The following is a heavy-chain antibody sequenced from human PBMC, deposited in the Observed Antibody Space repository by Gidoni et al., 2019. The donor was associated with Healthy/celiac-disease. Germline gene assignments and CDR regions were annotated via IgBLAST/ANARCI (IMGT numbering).Heavy chain of an antibody. CDR3: TREGIWSTIYYYYMDV. CDR2: IRSKAYGGTT. D-gene: IGHD6-13*01. CDR1: GFTFGDYA. V-gene: IGHV3-49*03. Sequence: EVQLVESGGGLVQPGRSLRLSCTASGFTFGDYAMSWFRQAPGKGLEWVGFIRSKAYGGTTEYAASVKGRFTISRDDSKSIAYLQMNSLKTEDTAVYYCTREGIWSTIYYYYMDVWGKGTTVTVSS. J-gene: IGHJ6*03.